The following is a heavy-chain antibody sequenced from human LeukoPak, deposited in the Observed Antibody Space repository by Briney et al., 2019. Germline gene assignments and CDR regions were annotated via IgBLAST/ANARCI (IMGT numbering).Heavy chain of an antibody. CDR1: GFTFSNAW. D-gene: IGHD3-22*01. Sequence: GGSLRLSCAASGFTFSNAWMSWVRQAPGKGLEWVGRIKSKTDGGTTDYAAPVKGRFTISRDDSKNTLYLQMNSLKTEDTAVYYCAKDPRSGYYYTLFDCWGQGTLVTVSS. V-gene: IGHV3-15*01. J-gene: IGHJ4*02. CDR2: IKSKTDGGTT. CDR3: AKDPRSGYYYTLFDC.